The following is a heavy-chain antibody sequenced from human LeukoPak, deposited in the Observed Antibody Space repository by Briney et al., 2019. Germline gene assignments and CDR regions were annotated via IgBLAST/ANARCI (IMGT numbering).Heavy chain of an antibody. CDR3: AREKKTEWTTGAFDM. D-gene: IGHD3-3*01. V-gene: IGHV3-11*01. Sequence: GGSLRLSCAASGFTFSDYYMSWIRQAPETGLEWLSYTSPSGGTIYYTDSVKGRFTMSRDNAQNALYLEMNSLRAEDTAVYYCAREKKTEWTTGAFDMWGQGTMVIVSS. J-gene: IGHJ3*02. CDR1: GFTFSDYY. CDR2: TSPSGGTI.